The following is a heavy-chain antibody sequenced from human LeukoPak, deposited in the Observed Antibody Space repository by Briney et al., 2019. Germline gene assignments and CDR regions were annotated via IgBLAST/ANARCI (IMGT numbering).Heavy chain of an antibody. CDR1: GFTFTDYY. J-gene: IGHJ4*02. D-gene: IGHD2-2*02. CDR3: ARVRLYDQGGDY. Sequence: GGSLRLSCAASGFTFTDYYMSWIRQAPGKGLEWVSYISISSTTIYYADSVKGRFTISRDNSKNTLYLQMNSLRAEDTAVYYCARVRLYDQGGDYWGQGTLVTVSS. V-gene: IGHV3-11*04. CDR2: ISISSTTI.